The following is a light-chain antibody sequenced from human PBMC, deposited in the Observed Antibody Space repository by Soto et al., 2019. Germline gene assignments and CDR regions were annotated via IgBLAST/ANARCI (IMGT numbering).Light chain of an antibody. CDR2: LNSDGSH. Sequence: QLVLTQSPSASASLGASVKLTCTLSSGHSSYAIAWHQQQPEKGPRYLMKLNSDGSHSKGDGIPGRFSGSSAGAERYLTISLLQSEDEDDYCCQNWGTGIQVFGGGTKVTVL. CDR3: QNWGTGIQV. V-gene: IGLV4-69*01. J-gene: IGLJ2*01. CDR1: SGHSSYA.